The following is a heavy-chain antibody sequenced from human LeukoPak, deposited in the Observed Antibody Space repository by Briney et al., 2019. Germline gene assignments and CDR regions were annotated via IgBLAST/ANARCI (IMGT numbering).Heavy chain of an antibody. CDR3: ARFTYYDSSGYYYNYFDY. J-gene: IGHJ4*02. V-gene: IGHV4-59*12. D-gene: IGHD3-22*01. CDR1: GGSISSYY. CDR2: IYYSGST. Sequence: SETLSLTCTVSGGSISSYYWSWIRQPPGKGLEWIGYIYYSGSTNYNPSLKSRVTISVDTSKNQFSLKLSSVTAADTAVYYCARFTYYDSSGYYYNYFDYWGQGTLVTVSS.